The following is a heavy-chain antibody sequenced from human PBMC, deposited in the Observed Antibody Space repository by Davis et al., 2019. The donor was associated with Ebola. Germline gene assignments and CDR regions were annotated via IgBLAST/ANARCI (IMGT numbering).Heavy chain of an antibody. Sequence: SETLSLTCTVSGGSISSGAHYWSWIRQHPGEGLEWIGNIYYSGSTNYNPSLKSRVTISVDTSKNQFSLKLSSVTAADTAVYYCAREVHWIYVDYWGQGTLVSVSS. CDR1: GGSISSGAHY. D-gene: IGHD1-1*01. CDR2: IYYSGST. J-gene: IGHJ4*02. V-gene: IGHV4-31*03. CDR3: AREVHWIYVDY.